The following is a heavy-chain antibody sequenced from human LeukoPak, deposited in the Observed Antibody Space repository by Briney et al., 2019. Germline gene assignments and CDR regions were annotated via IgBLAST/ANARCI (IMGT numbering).Heavy chain of an antibody. V-gene: IGHV3-7*03. D-gene: IGHD6-19*01. CDR1: GFIFSSYW. J-gene: IGHJ4*02. Sequence: GWSLRLSCAASGFIFSSYWMSWVRQAPGKGLEGVANIKQDGSEKYYVDSVKGRFTISRDNAKNSLYLQMNSLRAEDTAVYYCARGIAVAGPYDYWGQGTLVTVSS. CDR3: ARGIAVAGPYDY. CDR2: IKQDGSEK.